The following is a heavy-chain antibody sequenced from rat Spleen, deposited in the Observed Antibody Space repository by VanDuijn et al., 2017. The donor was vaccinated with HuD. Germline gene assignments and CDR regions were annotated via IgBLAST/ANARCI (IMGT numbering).Heavy chain of an antibody. J-gene: IGHJ2*01. CDR2: ISTGGGNT. D-gene: IGHD1-2*01. CDR1: GFTLSDHY. V-gene: IGHV5-25*01. Sequence: EVQLVESDGGLVQPGRSLKLSCAASGFTLSDHYMAWVRQTPTKGLEWVASISTGGGNTYYRDSVKGRFTISRDNAKSTLYLQMDSLRSEDTATYYCARRLYDYFDYWGQGVMVTVSS. CDR3: ARRLYDYFDY.